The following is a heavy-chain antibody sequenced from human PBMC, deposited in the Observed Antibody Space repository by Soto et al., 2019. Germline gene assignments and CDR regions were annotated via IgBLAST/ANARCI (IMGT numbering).Heavy chain of an antibody. J-gene: IGHJ6*02. CDR3: ARIKGITYAWVADGMDV. D-gene: IGHD1-20*01. Sequence: KESGPTLVKPTQTLTLTCTFSGFSLSTTGLGVGWIRQPPGKALEFLALTYWNGDKRYRPSLRSRLTITKDTSKNQVVLTMTNMDPMDTATYYCARIKGITYAWVADGMDVWGQGTTVTVSS. CDR2: TYWNGDK. CDR1: GFSLSTTGLG. V-gene: IGHV2-5*01.